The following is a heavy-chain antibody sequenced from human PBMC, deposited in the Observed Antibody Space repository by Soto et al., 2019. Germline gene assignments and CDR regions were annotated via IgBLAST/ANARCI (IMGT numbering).Heavy chain of an antibody. Sequence: EVQLVESGGGLVQPGGSLRLSCAASGFTFSSYWMHWVRQAPGKGLVWVSRIKRDGSSTSYADSVKGRFTISRDNAKNTLYLQMNSLRAEGTAVYYCARDTGKGYYDRRTRRSDYWRQGSLVTVSS. CDR3: ARDTGKGYYDRRTRRSDY. CDR1: GFTFSSYW. D-gene: IGHD3-22*01. CDR2: IKRDGSST. J-gene: IGHJ4*02. V-gene: IGHV3-74*01.